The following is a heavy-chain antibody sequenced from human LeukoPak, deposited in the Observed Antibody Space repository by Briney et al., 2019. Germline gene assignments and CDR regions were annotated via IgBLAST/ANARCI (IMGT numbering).Heavy chain of an antibody. CDR1: GGSISSYY. D-gene: IGHD6-13*01. V-gene: IGHV4-59*01. CDR2: IYYSGST. J-gene: IGHJ4*02. CDR3: ARHLYSSSWLKYFNY. Sequence: SETLSLTCTVSGGSISSYYWSWIRQPPGKGLERIGYIYYSGSTNYNPSLKSRVTISVDTSKNQFSLKLSSVTAADTAVYYCARHLYSSSWLKYFNYWGQGTMVTASS.